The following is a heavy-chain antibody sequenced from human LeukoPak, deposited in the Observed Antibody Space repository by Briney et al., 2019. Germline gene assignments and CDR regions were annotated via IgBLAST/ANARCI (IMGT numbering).Heavy chain of an antibody. J-gene: IGHJ6*03. CDR3: AIHCSSTSCHDINYYYYMDV. D-gene: IGHD2-2*01. V-gene: IGHV1-69*06. CDR2: IIPIFGTA. CDR1: GYTFTSYG. Sequence: SVKVSCKASGYTFTSYGISWVRQAPGQGLEWMGGIIPIFGTANYAQKFQGRVTITADKSTSTAYMELSSLRSEDTAVYYCAIHCSSTSCHDINYYYYMDVWGKGTTVTVPS.